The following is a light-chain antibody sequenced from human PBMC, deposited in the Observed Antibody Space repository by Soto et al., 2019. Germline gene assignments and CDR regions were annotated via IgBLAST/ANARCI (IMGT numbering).Light chain of an antibody. J-gene: IGLJ3*02. CDR1: SSNIGSNT. Sequence: QAVVTQPPSASGTPGQRVTISCSGTSSNIGSNTVNWYQQLPGTAPKLLIYSNSRRPSGVPDRFSGSKSGTSASLAISGLQSDDEADYYCAAWDDSLNGPVFGGGTKVTVL. CDR2: SNS. CDR3: AAWDDSLNGPV. V-gene: IGLV1-44*01.